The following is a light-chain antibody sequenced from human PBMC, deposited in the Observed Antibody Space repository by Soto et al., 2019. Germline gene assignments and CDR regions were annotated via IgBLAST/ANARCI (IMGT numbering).Light chain of an antibody. CDR1: QSINNW. CDR2: EAS. Sequence: DIQMTQSPSTLSASVGDRVTITCRASQSINNWLAWYQQKPGKAPKLLIYEASSLLSGVPSRFSGSGSGTEFTLTISSLQPDDFADYYCHQSDSDSSTFGQGTKLDI. CDR3: HQSDSDSST. J-gene: IGKJ2*01. V-gene: IGKV1-5*03.